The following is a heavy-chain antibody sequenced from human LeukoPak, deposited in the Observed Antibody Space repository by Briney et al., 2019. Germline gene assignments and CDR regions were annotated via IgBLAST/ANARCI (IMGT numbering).Heavy chain of an antibody. CDR2: ISFDGTNK. J-gene: IGHJ4*02. CDR3: ARDASGHDLPFDY. Sequence: GGSLRLSCAASGFTFSNYAMHWVRQAPGKGLEWVAVISFDGTNKYYANSVQGRFTISRDNSKNTLYLQMNSLGAEDTAVYYCARDASGHDLPFDYWGQGTLVTVSS. V-gene: IGHV3-30-3*01. CDR1: GFTFSNYA. D-gene: IGHD6-25*01.